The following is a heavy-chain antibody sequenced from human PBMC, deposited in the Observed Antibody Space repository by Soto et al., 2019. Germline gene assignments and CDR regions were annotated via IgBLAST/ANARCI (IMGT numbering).Heavy chain of an antibody. CDR3: AREGCGGGNCYSGYKLGIDY. V-gene: IGHV4-59*01. D-gene: IGHD2-21*02. CDR1: GGSISTYY. CDR2: IYYSGSA. J-gene: IGHJ4*02. Sequence: PSETLSLTCTVSGGSISTYYWNWIRQPPGKGLESIGCIYYSGSANYSPSLKSRVTISVDTSKNQFSLKMSAVTAADTAMYYCAREGCGGGNCYSGYKLGIDYWGQGTMVTVSS.